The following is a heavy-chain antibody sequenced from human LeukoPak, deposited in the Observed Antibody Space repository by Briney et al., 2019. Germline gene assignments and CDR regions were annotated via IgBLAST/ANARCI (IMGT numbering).Heavy chain of an antibody. J-gene: IGHJ4*02. CDR2: IYYSGST. D-gene: IGHD4-11*01. V-gene: IGHV4-59*01. CDR3: ARVRGNYFPDY. CDR1: GGSISGYY. Sequence: PSETLSLTCTVSGGSISGYYWSWIRQPPGKGLEWIGYIYYSGSTNYNPSLKSRITILVDTSKNQFSLRLSSVTAADTAVYYCARVRGNYFPDYWGQGTLVTVSS.